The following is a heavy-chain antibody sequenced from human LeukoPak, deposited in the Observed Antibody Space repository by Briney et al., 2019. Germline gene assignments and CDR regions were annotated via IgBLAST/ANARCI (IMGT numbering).Heavy chain of an antibody. J-gene: IGHJ4*02. Sequence: GASVKVSCKASGYTFTSCDINWVRQATGQGLEWMGWMNPNSGNTGYAQKFQGRVTMTRNTSISTAYMELSSLRSEDTAVYYCALAAAGTGDFDYWGQGTLVTVSS. D-gene: IGHD6-13*01. CDR3: ALAAAGTGDFDY. V-gene: IGHV1-8*01. CDR1: GYTFTSCD. CDR2: MNPNSGNT.